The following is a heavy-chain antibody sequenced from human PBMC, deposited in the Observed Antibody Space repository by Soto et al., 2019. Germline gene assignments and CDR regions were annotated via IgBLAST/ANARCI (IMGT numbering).Heavy chain of an antibody. Sequence: GGSLRLSCAASEFTFSSYGMHWVRQAPGKGLEWVAVISYDGSNKYYADSVKGRFTISRDNSKNTLYLQMNSLRAEDTAVYYCAKSSTWNYKTFSDYWGQGTLVTVSS. CDR3: AKSSTWNYKTFSDY. J-gene: IGHJ4*02. V-gene: IGHV3-30*18. D-gene: IGHD1-7*01. CDR2: ISYDGSNK. CDR1: EFTFSSYG.